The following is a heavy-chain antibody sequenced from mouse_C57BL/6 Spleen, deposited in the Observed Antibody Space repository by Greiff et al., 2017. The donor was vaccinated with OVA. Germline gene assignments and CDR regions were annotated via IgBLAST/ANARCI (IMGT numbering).Heavy chain of an antibody. Sequence: EVKLMESGGGLVKPGGSLKLSCAASGFTFSSYAMSWVRQTPEKRLEWVATISDGSSYTYYPDNVKGRFTISRDNAKNNLYLQMSHLKSEDTAMYYCARGGYFDYWGQGTTLTVSS. CDR3: ARGGYFDY. J-gene: IGHJ2*01. CDR1: GFTFSSYA. V-gene: IGHV5-4*03. CDR2: ISDGSSYT.